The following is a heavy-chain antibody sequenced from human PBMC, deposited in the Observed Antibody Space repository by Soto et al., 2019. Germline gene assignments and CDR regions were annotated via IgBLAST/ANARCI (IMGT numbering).Heavy chain of an antibody. CDR2: IYHTGTS. CDR1: GGSVNNGSYY. CDR3: ARNSRGYIYGYYFDS. V-gene: IGHV4-61*03. Sequence: QVQLQESGPGLVKPSETLSLTCTVSGGSVNNGSYYWSWIRQPPGKGLEWIGYIYHTGTSNHNPSLKSLVTMSVDTSKNLFALKVKSVTAADTAVYYCARNSRGYIYGYYFDSWGQGTLVTGSS. D-gene: IGHD5-18*01. J-gene: IGHJ4*02.